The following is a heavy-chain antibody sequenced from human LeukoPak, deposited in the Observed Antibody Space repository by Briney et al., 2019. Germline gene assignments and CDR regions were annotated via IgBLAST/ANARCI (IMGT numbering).Heavy chain of an antibody. Sequence: SQTLSLTCTVSGGSISSGGYYWSWIRQPPGKGLEWIGYIYHSGSTYYNPSLKSRVTISVDRSKNQFSLKLSSVTAADTAVYYCATFVEFTNWFDPWGQGTLVTVSS. J-gene: IGHJ5*02. V-gene: IGHV4-30-2*01. CDR3: ATFVEFTNWFDP. CDR1: GGSISSGGYY. CDR2: IYHSGST. D-gene: IGHD2/OR15-2a*01.